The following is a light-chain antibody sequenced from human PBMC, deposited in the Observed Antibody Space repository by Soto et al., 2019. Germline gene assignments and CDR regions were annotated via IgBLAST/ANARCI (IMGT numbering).Light chain of an antibody. Sequence: QSALTQPASVSGSPGQSITISCTGTSSDVGNYDLVSWYQRHPGKAPKLIIYEGSKRPSGVSNRFSASKSGNTASLTISGLQTEDEADYFCCSYAGSSTFVFGGGTKVTVL. V-gene: IGLV2-23*03. CDR1: SSDVGNYDL. CDR2: EGS. J-gene: IGLJ3*02. CDR3: CSYAGSSTFV.